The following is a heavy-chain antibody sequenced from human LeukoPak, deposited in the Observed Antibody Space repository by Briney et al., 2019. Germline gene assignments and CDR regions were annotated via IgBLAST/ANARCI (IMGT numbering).Heavy chain of an antibody. CDR3: ARGTVVPAAIGD. V-gene: IGHV1-69*02. Sequence: SVKVSCKASGGTFSSYTISWVRQAPGQGLEWMGRIIPILGITNYAQKFQGRVTITADKSTSTAYMELSSLRSEDTAVYYCARGTVVPAAIGDWGQGTLVTVSS. CDR2: IIPILGIT. CDR1: GGTFSSYT. D-gene: IGHD2-2*01. J-gene: IGHJ4*02.